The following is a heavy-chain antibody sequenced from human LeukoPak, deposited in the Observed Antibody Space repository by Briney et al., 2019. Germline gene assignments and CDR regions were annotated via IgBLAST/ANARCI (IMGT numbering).Heavy chain of an antibody. CDR1: GFTFSSYE. V-gene: IGHV3-48*03. CDR2: ISSSGSTI. CDR3: ARASNYGSGSLGY. J-gene: IGHJ4*02. Sequence: GGSLRLSCAASGFTFSSYEMNWVRQAPGKGLEWVSYISSSGSTIYYADSVKGRFTISRDNAKNSLYLQMNSLRAEDTAVYYCARASNYGSGSLGYWGQGTLVTVSS. D-gene: IGHD3-10*01.